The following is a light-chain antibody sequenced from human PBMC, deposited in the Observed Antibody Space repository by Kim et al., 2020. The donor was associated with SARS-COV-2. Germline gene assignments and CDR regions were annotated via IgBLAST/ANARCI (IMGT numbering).Light chain of an antibody. J-gene: IGKJ3*01. CDR3: QQRYNWPST. CDR1: QSVSSY. Sequence: VSPGERATLSCRASQSVSSYLAWYQQRPGQAPRLLIYDAFNRATGIPARFSGSGSGTDFTLTISSLEPEDFAVYYCQQRYNWPSTFGPGTKVDIK. CDR2: DAF. V-gene: IGKV3-11*01.